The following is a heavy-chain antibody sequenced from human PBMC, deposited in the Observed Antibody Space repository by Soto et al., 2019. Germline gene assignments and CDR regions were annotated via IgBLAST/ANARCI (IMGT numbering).Heavy chain of an antibody. CDR2: INYSGTT. CDR3: ARINLLYSTSSFDS. CDR1: GDSVNSRNYF. V-gene: IGHV4-39*01. J-gene: IGHJ4*01. Sequence: ESLSPTCHVSGDSVNSRNYFWAWIRQPPGKGLEWVGSINYSGTTYYNAHLKSRVAASIDSSNNNFSLKLNSVTAADTALYFCARINLLYSTSSFDSWGQGILVTVYS. D-gene: IGHD2-2*01.